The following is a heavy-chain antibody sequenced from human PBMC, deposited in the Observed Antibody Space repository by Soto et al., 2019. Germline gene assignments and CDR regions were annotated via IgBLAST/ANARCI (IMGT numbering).Heavy chain of an antibody. D-gene: IGHD6-19*01. V-gene: IGHV1-3*01. CDR2: INAGDDNT. CDR3: ARSRSLVAGDRALGY. J-gene: IGHJ4*02. CDR1: GYTFINYP. Sequence: ASVKVSCKASGYTFINYPMHWVRQAPGQRPEWVGWINAGDDNTKYSQKFQGRVTMTTDTSTSTAYMELRGLRSDDTAVYYCARSRSLVAGDRALGYWGQGTLVTVSS.